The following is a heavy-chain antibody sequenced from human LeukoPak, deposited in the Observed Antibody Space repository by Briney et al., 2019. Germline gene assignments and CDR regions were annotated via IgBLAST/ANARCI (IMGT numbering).Heavy chain of an antibody. V-gene: IGHV3-30*02. CDR3: AELGITMIGGV. CDR1: GFTFNSYG. D-gene: IGHD3-10*02. J-gene: IGHJ6*04. CDR2: IQYAGSDK. Sequence: GGSLRLSCAASGFTFNSYGMHWVRQAPGKGLEWVAFIQYAGSDKYYADSVKGRFTISRDNAKNSLYLQMNSLRAEDTAVYYCAELGITMIGGVWGKGTTVTISS.